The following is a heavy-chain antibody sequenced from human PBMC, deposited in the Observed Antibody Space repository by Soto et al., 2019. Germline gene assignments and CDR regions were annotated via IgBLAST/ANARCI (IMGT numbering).Heavy chain of an antibody. D-gene: IGHD3-22*01. CDR1: GFTFSSYA. J-gene: IGHJ4*02. CDR3: AKDQGNEDMIVEVTFHY. Sequence: PGGSLRLSCAASGFTFSSYAMSWVRQAPGKGLEWVSAISGSGGSTYYADSVKGRFTISRDNSKNTLYLQMNSLRAEDTAVYYCAKDQGNEDMIVEVTFHYWGQGPLVTVS. CDR2: ISGSGGST. V-gene: IGHV3-23*01.